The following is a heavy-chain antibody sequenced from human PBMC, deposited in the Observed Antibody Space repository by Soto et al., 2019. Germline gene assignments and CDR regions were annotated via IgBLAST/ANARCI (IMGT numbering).Heavy chain of an antibody. J-gene: IGHJ3*02. Sequence: PGGSLRLSSAVSGFTFSSYSMNWVRQAPGKGLEWVSSISRSSTYIYYGDSVRGRFTISRDNAKNSLYLQMNSLRVEDTALYYCARGVGDDDSFDIWGQGTMVTVSS. CDR1: GFTFSSYS. CDR2: ISRSSTYI. V-gene: IGHV3-21*01. D-gene: IGHD3-3*01. CDR3: ARGVGDDDSFDI.